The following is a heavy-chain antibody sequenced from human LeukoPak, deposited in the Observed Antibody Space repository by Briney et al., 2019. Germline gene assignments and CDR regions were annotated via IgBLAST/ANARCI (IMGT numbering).Heavy chain of an antibody. Sequence: SGGSLRLSCAASGFTFSSYAMSWVRQAPGKGLEWVSAISGSGGSTYYADSVKGRFTISRDNSKNTLYLQMNSLRAEDTAVYYCAKGGWLQSEYYFDYWGQGTLVTVSS. CDR3: AKGGWLQSEYYFDY. D-gene: IGHD5-24*01. CDR1: GFTFSSYA. CDR2: ISGSGGST. J-gene: IGHJ4*02. V-gene: IGHV3-23*01.